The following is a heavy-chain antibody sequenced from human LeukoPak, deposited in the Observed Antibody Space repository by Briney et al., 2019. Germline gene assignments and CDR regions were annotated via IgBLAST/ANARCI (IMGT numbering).Heavy chain of an antibody. D-gene: IGHD3-10*01. CDR3: AKDRKVRGVIRAIDY. CDR2: ISYDGSNK. J-gene: IGHJ4*02. V-gene: IGHV3-30*18. CDR1: GFTFSSYG. Sequence: GGSLRLSCAASGFTFSSYGMHWVRQAPGKGLEWVAVISYDGSNKYYADSVKGRFTISRDNSKNTLYLQMNSLRAEDTAVYYCAKDRKVRGVIRAIDYWGQGTLVTVSS.